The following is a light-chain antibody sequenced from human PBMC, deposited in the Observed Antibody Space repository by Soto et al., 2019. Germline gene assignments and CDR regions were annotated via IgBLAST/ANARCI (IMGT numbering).Light chain of an antibody. Sequence: DLVMTQSPLSLPVTPGEPASISCRSSQSLLESNGYNCLDWYLQRPGQSPQLLIYFGSYRASGVPDRFSGSGSGTDFTLKISRVEAEDVGVYYCVQGLRTPWTFGQGTKVEIK. J-gene: IGKJ1*01. V-gene: IGKV2-28*01. CDR1: QSLLESNGYNC. CDR2: FGS. CDR3: VQGLRTPWT.